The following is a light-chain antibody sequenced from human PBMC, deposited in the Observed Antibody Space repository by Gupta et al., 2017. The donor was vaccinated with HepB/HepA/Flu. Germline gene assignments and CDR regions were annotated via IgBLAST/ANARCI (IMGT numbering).Light chain of an antibody. CDR2: DDT. CDR1: SSDVGTYNS. V-gene: IGLV2-14*03. J-gene: IGLJ2*01. Sequence: QSALTQPSSVSGSPGQSITISCTGTSSDVGTYNSVPWYQQYPGKEPNILMSDDTNRPSWLSNRFSGYKSGNKASRPILGLQAEDEEEDYCSYFKGTNTLVVFGGGTKLTVL. CDR3: SYFKGTNTLVV.